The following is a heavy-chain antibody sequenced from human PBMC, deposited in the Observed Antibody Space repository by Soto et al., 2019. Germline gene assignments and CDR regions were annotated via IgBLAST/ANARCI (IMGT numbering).Heavy chain of an antibody. D-gene: IGHD6-13*01. Sequence: EVQLVQSGGDLVQPGGSLRLSCAVSGITVNTNSMSWVRQAPGQGLEWVSVIYGDGTTYYTDSVQGRFTISRDLSKNSLHLQMHSLRGEDTAVYYCARDFGSTWYVFDYWGQGTLVTVSS. CDR1: GITVNTNS. J-gene: IGHJ4*02. V-gene: IGHV3-66*01. CDR3: ARDFGSTWYVFDY. CDR2: IYGDGTT.